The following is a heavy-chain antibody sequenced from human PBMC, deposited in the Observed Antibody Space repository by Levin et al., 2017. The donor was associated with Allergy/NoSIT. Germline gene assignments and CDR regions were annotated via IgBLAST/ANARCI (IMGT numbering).Heavy chain of an antibody. J-gene: IGHJ5*02. Sequence: GGSLRLSCAATGFTFAKAWMTWVRQAPGKGLEWVGRIKSESDGATTEQAAPVKGRFTISRDDSKNTLYLQMNSLKMEDTGVYYCTTWNEEWLRVFPWGQGTLVTVSS. CDR3: TTWNEEWLRVFP. V-gene: IGHV3-15*01. D-gene: IGHD5-12*01. CDR2: IKSESDGATT. CDR1: GFTFAKAW.